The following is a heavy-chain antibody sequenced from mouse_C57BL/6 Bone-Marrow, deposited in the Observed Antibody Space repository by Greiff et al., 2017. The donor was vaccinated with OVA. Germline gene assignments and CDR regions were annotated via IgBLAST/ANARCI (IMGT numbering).Heavy chain of an antibody. CDR3: ARSGNDVESYYFDY. CDR1: GYTFTSYW. J-gene: IGHJ2*01. V-gene: IGHV1-55*01. Sequence: QVQLQQPGAELVKPGASVKMSCKASGYTFTSYWITWVKQRPGQGLEWIGDIYPGSGSTNYNEKCKSKATLTVDTSSSTAYMQLSSLTSEDSAVYYCARSGNDVESYYFDYWGQGTTLTVSS. CDR2: IYPGSGST. D-gene: IGHD2-12*01.